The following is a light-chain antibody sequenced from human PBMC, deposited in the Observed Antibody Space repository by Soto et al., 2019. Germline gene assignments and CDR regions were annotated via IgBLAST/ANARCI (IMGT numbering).Light chain of an antibody. CDR2: EGN. Sequence: QSVLTQPASVSGSPGQSTTISCTGTSSDVGSYDLVSWYQQHPGKAPQLIICEGNKRPSGVSNRFSGSKSGNTASLTISGLQAEDEADYYCCSFADHYTYVFGTGTKVTVL. V-gene: IGLV2-23*01. CDR3: CSFADHYTYV. J-gene: IGLJ1*01. CDR1: SSDVGSYDL.